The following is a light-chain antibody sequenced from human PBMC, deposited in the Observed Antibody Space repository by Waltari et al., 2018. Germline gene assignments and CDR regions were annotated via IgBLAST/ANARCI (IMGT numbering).Light chain of an antibody. J-gene: IGKJ1*01. CDR3: QQYYSTPRT. CDR1: QSVLLSSNNKNY. CDR2: AAS. V-gene: IGKV4-1*01. Sequence: DIVRTRSPDSLAVSLGERATMHCEASQSVLLSSNNKNYWAWYQQKPGQPPKLLFYAASTTVSGVPDRFSGSGAVTEFILTISSLQAEDVAVYHCQQYYSTPRTFGQGTKVEVK.